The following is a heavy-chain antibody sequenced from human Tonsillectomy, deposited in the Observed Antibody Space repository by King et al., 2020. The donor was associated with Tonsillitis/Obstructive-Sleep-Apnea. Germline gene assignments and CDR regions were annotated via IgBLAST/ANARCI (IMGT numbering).Heavy chain of an antibody. D-gene: IGHD4-23*01. V-gene: IGHV1-69*01. Sequence: VQLVESGAEVKKPGSSVKVSCKASGGTFSNYVIHWVRQAPGQGLEWMGGIIPIFGTANYAQKFQGRVTITADESTSTAYMELSSLRSEDTAVYYCAGLYGGYSRGAFDIWGQGTMVTVSS. J-gene: IGHJ3*02. CDR3: AGLYGGYSRGAFDI. CDR1: GGTFSNYV. CDR2: IIPIFGTA.